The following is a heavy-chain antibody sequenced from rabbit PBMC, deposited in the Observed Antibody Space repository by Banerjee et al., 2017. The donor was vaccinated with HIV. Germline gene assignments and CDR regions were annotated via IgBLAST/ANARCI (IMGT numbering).Heavy chain of an antibody. Sequence: QEQLVESGGDLVKPGGSLALTCTASGFSFSSSYWIYWVRQAPGKGLEWIACIYAGSSGSTYYATWAKGRFTISKTSSTTVTLQMTSLTAADTATYFCARDSGIGSGWSLDLWGPGTLVTVS. D-gene: IGHD1-1*01. CDR3: ARDSGIGSGWSLDL. CDR2: IYAGSSGST. J-gene: IGHJ6*01. V-gene: IGHV1S45*01. CDR1: GFSFSSSYW.